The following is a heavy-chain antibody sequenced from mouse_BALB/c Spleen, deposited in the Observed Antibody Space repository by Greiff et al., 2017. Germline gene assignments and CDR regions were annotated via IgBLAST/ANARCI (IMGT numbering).Heavy chain of an antibody. Sequence: VQVVESGPGLVAPSQSLSITCTVSGFSLTGYGVNWVRQPPGKGLEWLGMIWGDGSTDYNSALKSRLSISKDNSKSQVFLKMNSLQTDDTARYYCARDREFTTATGIYYAMDYWGQGTSVTVSS. V-gene: IGHV2-6-7*01. CDR2: IWGDGST. CDR3: ARDREFTTATGIYYAMDY. CDR1: GFSLTGYG. D-gene: IGHD1-2*01. J-gene: IGHJ4*01.